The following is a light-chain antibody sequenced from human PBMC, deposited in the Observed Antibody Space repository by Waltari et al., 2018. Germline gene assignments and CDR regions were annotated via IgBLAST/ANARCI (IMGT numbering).Light chain of an antibody. CDR3: GTWDSSLNVEL. CDR2: ESN. V-gene: IGLV1-51*01. CDR1: SSNIGKKY. J-gene: IGLJ2*01. Sequence: QSVLTPPPSVSAAPGQKVTISCSGSSSNIGKKYVSWYQHLPGTAPKLLIYESNKRPSGIPDRFSGSNSGTTATLGITGLQTGDEADYYCGTWDSSLNVELIGGGTKLTVL.